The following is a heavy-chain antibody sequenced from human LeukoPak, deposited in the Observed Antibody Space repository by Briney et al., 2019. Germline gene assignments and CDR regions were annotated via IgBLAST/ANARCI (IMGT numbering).Heavy chain of an antibody. CDR3: ARGPPRGKYYYMDV. CDR2: IGTASDT. J-gene: IGHJ6*03. D-gene: IGHD1-1*01. CDR1: GFTFSSFD. Sequence: GGSLGLSCAASGFTFSSFDTHWVRQPTGQGLEWVSTIGTASDTYYPGSVEGRFTLSRDNAKNSLYLQMNSLTAGDTAVYYCARGPPRGKYYYMDVWGKGTTVTVSS. V-gene: IGHV3-13*01.